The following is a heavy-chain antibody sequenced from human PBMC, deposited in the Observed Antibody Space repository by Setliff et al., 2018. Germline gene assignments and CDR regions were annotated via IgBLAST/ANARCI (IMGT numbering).Heavy chain of an antibody. CDR2: TIPMFGTT. CDR1: GATFSSYG. D-gene: IGHD3-22*01. CDR3: VREGVDSRSSTDYRYYMDV. V-gene: IGHV1-69*05. J-gene: IGHJ6*03. Sequence: VASVKVSCKASGATFSSYGISWVRQAPGQGLEWMGGTIPMFGTTEYAQKFQGRLTIITDESTNTAFMQLSSLRSDDTAVYYCVREGVDSRSSTDYRYYMDVWGKGTTVTSP.